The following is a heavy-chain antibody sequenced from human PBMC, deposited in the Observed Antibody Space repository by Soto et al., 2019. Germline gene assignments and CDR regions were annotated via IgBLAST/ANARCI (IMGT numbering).Heavy chain of an antibody. D-gene: IGHD2-2*01. CDR1: GGTFSSSA. CDR3: ARDNGRPQVGGNYYYITDV. CDR2: IIPLFRTP. J-gene: IGHJ6*02. Sequence: QVQLVQSGAEVKEPGSSVKVSCQASGGTFSSSALSWVRQAPGQGLEGMGGIIPLFRTPDYAQQFQGRVTISADESTSTAYMELSSLRSEDTAIYYCARDNGRPQVGGNYYYITDVWGQGTTITVSS. V-gene: IGHV1-69*12.